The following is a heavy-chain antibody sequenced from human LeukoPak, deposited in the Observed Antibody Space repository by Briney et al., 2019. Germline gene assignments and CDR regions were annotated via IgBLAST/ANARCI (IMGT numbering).Heavy chain of an antibody. CDR2: SDYTGCT. J-gene: IGHJ4*02. D-gene: IGHD2-2*01. CDR3: ARRSGLVGQLVLAFDY. Sequence: PSETLSLTCTVSGFSISSSNYYWGWIRQPPGKGREWIGNSDYTGCTYYNPSLNSRVTISVDTSTYQFFMNLRCVTAAAGAVSYYARRSGLVGQLVLAFDYGGEGTLLTVSS. V-gene: IGHV4-39*01. CDR1: GFSISSSNYY.